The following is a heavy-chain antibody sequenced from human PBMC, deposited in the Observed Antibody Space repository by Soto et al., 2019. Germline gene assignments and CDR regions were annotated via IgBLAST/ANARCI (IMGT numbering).Heavy chain of an antibody. Sequence: GESLKISCQCSGYTFSNFWIGWVRQLPGKGLEWMGIIYPGDHETRYSPSFHGKVTISADKSINTAYLQWNSLEASDTAFYFWARCPRSSPYFDSWGQGSLVTVSS. CDR3: ARCPRSSPYFDS. CDR2: IYPGDHET. CDR1: GYTFSNFW. J-gene: IGHJ4*02. D-gene: IGHD6-13*01. V-gene: IGHV5-51*01.